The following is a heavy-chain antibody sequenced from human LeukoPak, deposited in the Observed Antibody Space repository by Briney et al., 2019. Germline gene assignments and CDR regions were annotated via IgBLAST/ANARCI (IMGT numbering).Heavy chain of an antibody. V-gene: IGHV4-39*07. J-gene: IGHJ4*02. Sequence: SETLPLTCTVSGGSISSSSYYWGWIRQPPGKGLEWIGSIYYSGSTYYNPSLKSRVTISVDTSKNQFSLKLSSVTAADTAVYYCARVVGYSSSWSDYWGQGTLVTVSS. D-gene: IGHD6-13*01. CDR3: ARVVGYSSSWSDY. CDR2: IYYSGST. CDR1: GGSISSSSYY.